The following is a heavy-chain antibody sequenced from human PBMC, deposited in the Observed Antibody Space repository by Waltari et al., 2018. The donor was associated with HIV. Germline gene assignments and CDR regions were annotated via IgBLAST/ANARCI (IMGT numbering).Heavy chain of an antibody. V-gene: IGHV3-23*01. Sequence: EVQLLESGGGLVQPGGSLRLSCAASGFTFSSYAMSWVRQAPGKGLEWVSTFSGGGNTYYADSVKGRFTISRDNSKNTLYLQMNSLRAEDTAVYYCAKRLSGQWLGYFFDFWGQGTLVTVSS. D-gene: IGHD6-19*01. CDR3: AKRLSGQWLGYFFDF. CDR2: FSGGGNT. CDR1: GFTFSSYA. J-gene: IGHJ4*02.